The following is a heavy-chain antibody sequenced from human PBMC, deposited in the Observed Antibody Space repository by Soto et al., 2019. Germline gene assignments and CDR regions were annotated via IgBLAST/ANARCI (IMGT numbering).Heavy chain of an antibody. Sequence: GGSLRLSCAASGFTFSSYAMHWVRQAPGKGLEWVAVISYDGSNKYYADSVKGRFTISRDNSKNTLYLQMNSLRAEDTAVYYCARDSYGFGPSDAFDIWRQGTMVTVSS. CDR3: ARDSYGFGPSDAFDI. D-gene: IGHD3-16*01. V-gene: IGHV3-30-3*01. CDR2: ISYDGSNK. CDR1: GFTFSSYA. J-gene: IGHJ3*02.